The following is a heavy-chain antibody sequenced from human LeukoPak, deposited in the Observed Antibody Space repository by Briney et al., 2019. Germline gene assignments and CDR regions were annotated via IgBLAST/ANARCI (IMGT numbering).Heavy chain of an antibody. D-gene: IGHD6-19*01. J-gene: IGHJ4*02. CDR1: VYPINSGYD. Sequence: PSVTQTLTCTVSVYPINSGYDWGWLRQPPGKGLEWIGSIYHSGSTRYDPSLKIRVTISVDTSKNQFSLKLNSVAAADADVYYCAMNSSVPVRGKNYFDYWGQGSLVTVSS. V-gene: IGHV4-38-2*02. CDR3: AMNSSVPVRGKNYFDY. CDR2: IYHSGST.